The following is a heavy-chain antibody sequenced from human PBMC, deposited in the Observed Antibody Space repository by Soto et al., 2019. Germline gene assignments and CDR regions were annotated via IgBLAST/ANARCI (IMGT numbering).Heavy chain of an antibody. D-gene: IGHD4-4*01. V-gene: IGHV4-34*01. CDR2: INHSGST. CDR1: GGSFSGYY. J-gene: IGHJ4*02. Sequence: SETLSLTCAVYGGSFSGYYWSWIRQPPGKGLEWIGEINHSGSTNYNPSLKSRVTISVDTSKNQFSLKLSSVTAADTAVYYCARGSNSNYRKAIPFDYWGQGTLVTVSS. CDR3: ARGSNSNYRKAIPFDY.